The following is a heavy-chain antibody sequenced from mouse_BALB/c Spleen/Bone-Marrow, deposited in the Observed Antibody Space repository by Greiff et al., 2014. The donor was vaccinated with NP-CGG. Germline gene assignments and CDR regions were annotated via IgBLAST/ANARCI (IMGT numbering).Heavy chain of an antibody. Sequence: QVQLKESGPGLVAPSQSLSITCTVSGFSLTSYVVHWVRQPPGKGLEWLGVIWADGSTNYNSALMSRLSIRKDNSRSQVFLKTNSLQTDDTAMYYCARITTATGAMDYWGQGTSVTVSS. D-gene: IGHD1-2*01. CDR2: IWADGST. CDR1: GFSLTSYV. J-gene: IGHJ4*01. CDR3: ARITTATGAMDY. V-gene: IGHV2-9*02.